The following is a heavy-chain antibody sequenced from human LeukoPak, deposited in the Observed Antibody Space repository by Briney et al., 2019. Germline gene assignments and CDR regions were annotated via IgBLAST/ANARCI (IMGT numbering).Heavy chain of an antibody. J-gene: IGHJ3*02. V-gene: IGHV4-31*03. CDR1: GGSISSGGYY. CDR3: ARVTYSSSSISLDAFDI. CDR2: IYYSGST. Sequence: PSETLSLTCTVSGGSISSGGYYWSWIRQHPGKGLEWIGYIYYSGSTYYNPSLKSRVTISVDTSKNQFSLKLSSVTAADTAVYYCARVTYSSSSISLDAFDIWGQGTMVTVSS. D-gene: IGHD6-6*01.